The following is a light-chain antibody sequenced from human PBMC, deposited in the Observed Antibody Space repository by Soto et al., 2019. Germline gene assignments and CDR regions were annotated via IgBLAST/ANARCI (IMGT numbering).Light chain of an antibody. Sequence: QSALTQPASVSGSPGQSITISCTGTSSDVGGYNYVSWYQQHPDKAPKLMIYEVSNRPSGVSNRFSGSKSGNTASLTISGLQAEDEADYYCSSYTSRTTLVVFGGGTQLTVL. J-gene: IGLJ2*01. V-gene: IGLV2-14*01. CDR3: SSYTSRTTLVV. CDR1: SSDVGGYNY. CDR2: EVS.